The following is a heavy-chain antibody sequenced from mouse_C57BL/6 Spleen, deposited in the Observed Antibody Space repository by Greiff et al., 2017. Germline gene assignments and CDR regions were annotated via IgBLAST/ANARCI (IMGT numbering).Heavy chain of an antibody. Sequence: EVQVVESGPELVKPGASVKISCKASGYSFTGYYMNWVKQSPEKSLEWIGEINPSAGGTTYNQKFKAKATLTVDKSSSTAYMQLKSLTSEDSAVYCCARGDDYEGYYFDYWGQGTTLTVSS. D-gene: IGHD2-4*01. J-gene: IGHJ2*01. CDR1: GYSFTGYY. CDR2: INPSAGGT. V-gene: IGHV1-42*01. CDR3: ARGDDYEGYYFDY.